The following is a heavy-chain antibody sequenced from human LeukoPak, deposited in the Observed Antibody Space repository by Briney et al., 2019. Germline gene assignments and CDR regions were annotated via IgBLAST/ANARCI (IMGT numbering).Heavy chain of an antibody. CDR3: ARSFGGVIVILRDY. Sequence: GASVKVSCKASGYSFVTYDINWVRQATGQGLEWMGWMNPNSGNTGYAQKFQGRVTMTRNTSISTAYMELSSLRSEDTAVYYCARSFGGVIVILRDYWGQGTLVTVSS. J-gene: IGHJ4*02. CDR2: MNPNSGNT. D-gene: IGHD3-16*02. V-gene: IGHV1-8*01. CDR1: GYSFVTYD.